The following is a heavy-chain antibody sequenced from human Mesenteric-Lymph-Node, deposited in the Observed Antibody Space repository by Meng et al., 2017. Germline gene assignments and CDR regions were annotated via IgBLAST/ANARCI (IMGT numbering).Heavy chain of an antibody. CDR3: ARGGTTLPVDY. CDR1: GFPFTTYA. V-gene: IGHV1-3*01. Sequence: QVQLVQSGAEVKKPGASVKISCEASGFPFTTYAIHWVRQAPGQSLEWMGWINAGNGDTKYSQKFQDRVTITRDTSASTAYMELASLRSEDTAVYYCARGGTTLPVDYWGQGTLVTVSS. J-gene: IGHJ4*02. D-gene: IGHD1-26*01. CDR2: INAGNGDT.